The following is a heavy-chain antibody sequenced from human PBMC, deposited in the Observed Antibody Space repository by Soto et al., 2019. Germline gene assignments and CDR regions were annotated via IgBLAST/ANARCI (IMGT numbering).Heavy chain of an antibody. D-gene: IGHD1-26*01. CDR2: ISSSGSTI. J-gene: IGHJ4*02. CDR3: ARGGEGWELRQHANFDY. CDR1: GFTVSSNY. V-gene: IGHV3-11*01. Sequence: VQLVESGGGLIQPGGSLRLSCAASGFTVSSNYMSWVRQAPGKGLEWVSYISSSGSTIYYADSVKGRFTISRDNAKNSLYLQMNSLRAEDTAVYYCARGGEGWELRQHANFDYWGQGTLVTVSS.